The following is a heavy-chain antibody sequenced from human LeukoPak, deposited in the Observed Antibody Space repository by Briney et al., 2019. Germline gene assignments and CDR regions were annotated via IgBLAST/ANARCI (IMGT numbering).Heavy chain of an antibody. J-gene: IGHJ5*02. CDR3: ARGGPLDDILTGYPHWFDP. V-gene: IGHV1-69*06. Sequence: SVKVSCKASGGTFSSYAISWVRQAPGQGLEWMGGIIPIFGTANYAQKFQGRVTITADKSTSTAYTELSSLRSEDTAVYYCARGGPLDDILTGYPHWFDPWGQGPLVPVSS. CDR1: GGTFSSYA. CDR2: IIPIFGTA. D-gene: IGHD3-9*01.